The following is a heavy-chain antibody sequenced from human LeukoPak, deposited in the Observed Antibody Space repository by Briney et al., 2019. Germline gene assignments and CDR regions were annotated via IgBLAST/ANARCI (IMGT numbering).Heavy chain of an antibody. D-gene: IGHD6-19*01. V-gene: IGHV4-34*01. J-gene: IGHJ4*02. Sequence: SETLSLTCAVYGGSFSSYYWGWIRQPPGKWLEWIGEINHSGGTNYNPSLKSRVTISVVTPKNQFSLKLSSVTAADTAVYYCASERRYSSGRWDYYFDYWGQGTLVTVSS. CDR2: INHSGGT. CDR1: GGSFSSYY. CDR3: ASERRYSSGRWDYYFDY.